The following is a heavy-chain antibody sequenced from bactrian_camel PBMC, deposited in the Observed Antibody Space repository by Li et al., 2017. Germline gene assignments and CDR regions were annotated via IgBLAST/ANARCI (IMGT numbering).Heavy chain of an antibody. CDR3: GVDARSCDYLVRRRAGNFTF. D-gene: IGHD6*01. CDR1: GYVFSSHC. CDR2: IDSDGST. V-gene: IGHV3S53*01. Sequence: HVQLVESGGGSVPVGGSLRLSCVSSVGYVFSSHCMGWFLQAPGKEREGVAAIDSDGSTSYADSVKGRFTISQDNAKNTLYLQMNSLKPEDTAMYYCGVDARSCDYLVRRRAGNFTFWGQGTQVTVS. J-gene: IGHJ6*01.